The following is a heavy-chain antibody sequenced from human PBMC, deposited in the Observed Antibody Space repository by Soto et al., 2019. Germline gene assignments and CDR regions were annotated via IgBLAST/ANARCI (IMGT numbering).Heavy chain of an antibody. CDR3: ARLPSRHLVDY. V-gene: IGHV4-39*01. CDR1: GISINSSGYY. J-gene: IGHJ4*02. CDR2: MFYGVST. Sequence: SETQSLTCPVSGISINSSGYYWGWIRQPPGKGLEWIGSMFYGVSTYYNPSLKSRVTVSVDTSKNQFSLNLRSVTAADTAVYYCARLPSRHLVDYWGQGTLVTVSS. D-gene: IGHD3-3*02.